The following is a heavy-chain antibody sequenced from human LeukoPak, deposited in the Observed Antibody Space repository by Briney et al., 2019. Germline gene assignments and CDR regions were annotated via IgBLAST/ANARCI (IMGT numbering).Heavy chain of an antibody. D-gene: IGHD1-26*01. J-gene: IGHJ3*02. CDR3: ARDPTSSWETAFDI. V-gene: IGHV3-21*01. Sequence: GGSLRLSCAASGFTFSNYSMNWVRQAPGKGLEWVSSISSSTSYIYYADSVKGRFTISRDNAKNSPYLQMNSLRAEDTAVYYCARDPTSSWETAFDIWGQGTMVTVSS. CDR2: ISSSTSYI. CDR1: GFTFSNYS.